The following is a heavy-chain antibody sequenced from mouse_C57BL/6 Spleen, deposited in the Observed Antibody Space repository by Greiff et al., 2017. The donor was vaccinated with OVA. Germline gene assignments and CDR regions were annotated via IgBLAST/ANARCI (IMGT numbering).Heavy chain of an antibody. V-gene: IGHV1-80*01. CDR1: GYAFSSYW. J-gene: IGHJ2*01. Sequence: QVQLKESGAELVKPGASVKISCKASGYAFSSYWMNWVKQRPGKGLEWIGQIYPGDGDTNYNGKFKGKATLTADKSSSTAYMQLSSLTSEDSAVYFCARRYYGSHFDYWGQGTTLTVSS. CDR3: ARRYYGSHFDY. CDR2: IYPGDGDT. D-gene: IGHD1-1*01.